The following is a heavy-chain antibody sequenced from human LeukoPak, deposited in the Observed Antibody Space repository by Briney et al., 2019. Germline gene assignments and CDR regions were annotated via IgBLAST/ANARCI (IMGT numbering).Heavy chain of an antibody. CDR1: GYTFTSYG. Sequence: ASVTVSCKASGYTFTSYGISWVRQAPGQGLEWMGWISAYNGNTNYAQKLQGRVTMTTDTSTSTAYMELRSLRSDDTAVYYCAYSSSFGYFDYWGQGTLVTVSS. CDR3: AYSSSFGYFDY. CDR2: ISAYNGNT. J-gene: IGHJ4*02. D-gene: IGHD6-13*01. V-gene: IGHV1-18*01.